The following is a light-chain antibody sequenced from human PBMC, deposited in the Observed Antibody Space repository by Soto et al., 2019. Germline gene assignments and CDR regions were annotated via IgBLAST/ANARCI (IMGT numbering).Light chain of an antibody. V-gene: IGLV2-14*01. J-gene: IGLJ3*02. CDR3: SSYRSSNSWV. Sequence: QSVLTQPASVSGSPGQSITISCTGTSSDVGGYYYVSWYQHHPGKSPKLMIYEVSSRPSGVSNRFSGSKSGNTASLTISGLQAEDEADYYCSSYRSSNSWVFGGGTQLTVL. CDR2: EVS. CDR1: SSDVGGYYY.